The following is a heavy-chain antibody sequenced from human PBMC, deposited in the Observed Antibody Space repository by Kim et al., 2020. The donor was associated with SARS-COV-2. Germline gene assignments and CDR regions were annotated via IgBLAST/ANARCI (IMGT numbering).Heavy chain of an antibody. J-gene: IGHJ4*02. CDR3: AKDIYADANNSGGGGFFDY. CDR2: ISWNSGSI. Sequence: GGSLRLSCAASGFTFDDYAMHWVRQAPGKGLEWVSGISWNSGSIGYADSVKGRFTISRDNAKNSLYLQMNSLRAEDTALYYCAKDIYADANNSGGGGFFDYWGQGTLVTVSS. D-gene: IGHD3-16*01. V-gene: IGHV3-9*01. CDR1: GFTFDDYA.